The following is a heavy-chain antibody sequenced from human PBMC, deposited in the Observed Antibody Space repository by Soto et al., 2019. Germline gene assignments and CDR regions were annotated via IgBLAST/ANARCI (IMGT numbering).Heavy chain of an antibody. Sequence: QVQLVESGGGVVQPGRSLRLSCAASGFTFSSYAMHWVRQAPGKGLEWVAVISYDGSNKYYADSVKGRFTISRDNFKNTVYLQMNSQRAEDTAVYYCARDGRIAARRDGLYYYYFGMDVWGQGTTVTVSS. CDR2: ISYDGSNK. CDR3: ARDGRIAARRDGLYYYYFGMDV. CDR1: GFTFSSYA. V-gene: IGHV3-30-3*01. D-gene: IGHD6-6*01. J-gene: IGHJ6*02.